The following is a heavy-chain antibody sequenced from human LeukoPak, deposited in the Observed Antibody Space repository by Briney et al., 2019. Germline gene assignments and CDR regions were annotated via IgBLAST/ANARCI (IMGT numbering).Heavy chain of an antibody. D-gene: IGHD3-22*01. V-gene: IGHV1-46*01. J-gene: IGHJ4*02. CDR1: GYTFTSYY. CDR3: ARENPYYYDSSGYSDY. Sequence: ASVKVSCKASGYTFTSYYMHWLRQAPGQGLEWMGIINPSGGSTSYAQKFQGRVTMTRDTSTSTVYMELSSLRSEDTAVYYCARENPYYYDSSGYSDYWGQGTLVTVSS. CDR2: INPSGGST.